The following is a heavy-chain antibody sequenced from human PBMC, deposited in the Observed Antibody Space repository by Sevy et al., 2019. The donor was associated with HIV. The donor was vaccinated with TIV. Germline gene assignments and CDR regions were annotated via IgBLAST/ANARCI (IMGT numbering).Heavy chain of an antibody. Sequence: SETLSLTCAVSGGSITNMNWWIWVRQPPGKGLEWIGEIYHGGSPNYNPSLKSRVTISTDESKNQFSLRLNSVTAADTAVYYCARGALGTGSGWFDYWGQGTLVTVSS. CDR2: IYHGGSP. V-gene: IGHV4-4*02. J-gene: IGHJ4*02. CDR3: ARGALGTGSGWFDY. D-gene: IGHD6-19*01. CDR1: GGSITNMNW.